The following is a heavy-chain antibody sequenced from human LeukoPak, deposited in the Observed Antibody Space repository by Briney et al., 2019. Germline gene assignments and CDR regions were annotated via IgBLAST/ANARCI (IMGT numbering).Heavy chain of an antibody. CDR2: IIPIFGRA. CDR3: ARAHITRTTFDY. J-gene: IGHJ4*02. Sequence: SVKVSCTASGCTFSSYDISWVRQAPGQGLEWMGGIIPIFGRANYAQKFQGRVTITMDESTSTAYMELSSLRSADTAVYYCARAHITRTTFDYWGQGTLVTVSS. V-gene: IGHV1-69*05. D-gene: IGHD1/OR15-1a*01. CDR1: GCTFSSYD.